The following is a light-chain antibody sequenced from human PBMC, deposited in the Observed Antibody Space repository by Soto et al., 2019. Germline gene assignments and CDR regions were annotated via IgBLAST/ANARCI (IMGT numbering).Light chain of an antibody. CDR2: DAS. CDR3: QQRSNWRFT. CDR1: QSVSSY. J-gene: IGKJ3*01. Sequence: EIVLTQSPATLSLSPGERATLSCRASQSVSSYLAWYQQKPGQAPRLLIYDASNRATGIPARFSGSGSGTDFTLTISSLEPEDFAVYYCQQRSNWRFTFGPVIKVDIK. V-gene: IGKV3-11*01.